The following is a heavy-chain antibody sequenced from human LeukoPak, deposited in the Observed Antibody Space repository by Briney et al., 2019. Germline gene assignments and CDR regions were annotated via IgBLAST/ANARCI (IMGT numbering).Heavy chain of an antibody. D-gene: IGHD2-15*01. J-gene: IGHJ5*02. CDR2: ISAYNGHT. Sequence: ASVKVSCKASGYTFTGYYMHWVRQAPGQGLEWMGWISAYNGHTKYAQKFQGRVTMTTDTSTTTAYMELRSLRSDDTAVYYCASAADWFDPWGQGTLVTVSS. V-gene: IGHV1-18*04. CDR1: GYTFTGYY. CDR3: ASAADWFDP.